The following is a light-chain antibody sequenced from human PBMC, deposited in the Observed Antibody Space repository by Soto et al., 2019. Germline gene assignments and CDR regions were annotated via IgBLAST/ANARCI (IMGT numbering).Light chain of an antibody. Sequence: EIVLTHSPGTLSWSPGERATLSCRAVQSFLSNYVAWYQHKPGQAPRLLIFGASTTATGIPDRFSGSGSGTDFTLTISRLEPEDFEVYYCQQYGSSRTFGGGTKLDIK. CDR2: GAS. V-gene: IGKV3-20*01. J-gene: IGKJ4*01. CDR1: QSFLSNY. CDR3: QQYGSSRT.